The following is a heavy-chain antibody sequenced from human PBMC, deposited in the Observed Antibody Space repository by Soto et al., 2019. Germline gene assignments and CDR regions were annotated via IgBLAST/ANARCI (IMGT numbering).Heavy chain of an antibody. J-gene: IGHJ4*02. Sequence: SETLSLTCTVSGGSISSYYWSWIRQPPGKGLEWIGEINYSETTNYNPSLKSRVTISVDTSKNQFSLKLNSVTAADTAVYFCARLSTTVTTRHFAYWGQGTLVTVSS. CDR2: INYSETT. V-gene: IGHV4-59*12. CDR3: ARLSTTVTTRHFAY. CDR1: GGSISSYY. D-gene: IGHD4-17*01.